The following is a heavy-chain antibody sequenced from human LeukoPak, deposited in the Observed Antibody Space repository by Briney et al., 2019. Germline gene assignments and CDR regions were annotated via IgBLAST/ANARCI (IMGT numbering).Heavy chain of an antibody. CDR3: ARPRRDYGKNFYYYYYMDV. CDR1: GGSISSYY. Sequence: PSETLSLTCTVSGGSISSYYWSWIRQPPGKGLEWIGYIYYSGSTNYNPSLKSRVTISVDTSKNQFSLKLSSVTAAYTAVYYCARPRRDYGKNFYYYYYMDVWGKGTTVTVSS. J-gene: IGHJ6*03. V-gene: IGHV4-59*12. CDR2: IYYSGST. D-gene: IGHD4/OR15-4a*01.